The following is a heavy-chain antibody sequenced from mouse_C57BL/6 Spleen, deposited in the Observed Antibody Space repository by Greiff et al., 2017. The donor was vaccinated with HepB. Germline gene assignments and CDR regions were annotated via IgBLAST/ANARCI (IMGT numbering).Heavy chain of an antibody. Sequence: QVQLQQSGAELARPGASVKLSCKASGYTFTSYGISWVKQRTGQGLEWIGEIYPRSGNTYYNEKFKGKATLTADKSSSSAYMELRSLTSEDSAVYFCARGYYGSGYYWYFDVWGTGTTVTVSS. J-gene: IGHJ1*03. D-gene: IGHD1-1*01. CDR3: ARGYYGSGYYWYFDV. V-gene: IGHV1-81*01. CDR1: GYTFTSYG. CDR2: IYPRSGNT.